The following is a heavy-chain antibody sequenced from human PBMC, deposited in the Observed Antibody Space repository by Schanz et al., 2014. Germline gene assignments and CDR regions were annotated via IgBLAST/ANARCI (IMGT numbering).Heavy chain of an antibody. J-gene: IGHJ4*02. CDR3: ARGPIPIQGVPMDF. D-gene: IGHD3-10*01. Sequence: QVQLAESGGGVVQPGRSLRLSCATSGLNFDYYGMNWVRQAPGKGLEWVANIGYDGSEKYYVDSVKGRFTISRDNSKDTLYLQMSGLTPEDTSVYYCARGPIPIQGVPMDFWGQGTLVTVSS. V-gene: IGHV3-33*01. CDR2: IGYDGSEK. CDR1: GLNFDYYG.